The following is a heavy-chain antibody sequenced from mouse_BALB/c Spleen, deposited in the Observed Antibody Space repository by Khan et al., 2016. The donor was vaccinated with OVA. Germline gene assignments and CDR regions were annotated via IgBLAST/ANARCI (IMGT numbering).Heavy chain of an antibody. CDR3: ARLENI. V-gene: IGHV2-9*02. Sequence: QVQLKESGPGLVAPSQSLSITCTVSGFSLTSDGVHWVRQPLGKGLEWLGVIWAGGSTNYNSALMSRLSISKDNSKSQVFLKMNSLTTEDTAMYYCARLENIWGQGTTLTVSS. CDR1: GFSLTSDG. CDR2: IWAGGST. J-gene: IGHJ2*01. D-gene: IGHD1-3*01.